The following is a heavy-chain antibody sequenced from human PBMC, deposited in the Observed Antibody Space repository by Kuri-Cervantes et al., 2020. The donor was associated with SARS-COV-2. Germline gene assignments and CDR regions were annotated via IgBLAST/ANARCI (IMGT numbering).Heavy chain of an antibody. CDR2: IYPGDSDT. J-gene: IGHJ3*02. D-gene: IGHD4-23*01. CDR3: ARHRIYGGNPYDAFDI. Sequence: GGSLRLSCKGSGYSFTSYWIGWVRQMPGKGLEWMGIIYPGDSDTRYSSSFQGQVTISADKSISTAYLQWSSLKASDTAMYYCARHRIYGGNPYDAFDIWGQGTMVTVSS. CDR1: GYSFTSYW. V-gene: IGHV5-51*01.